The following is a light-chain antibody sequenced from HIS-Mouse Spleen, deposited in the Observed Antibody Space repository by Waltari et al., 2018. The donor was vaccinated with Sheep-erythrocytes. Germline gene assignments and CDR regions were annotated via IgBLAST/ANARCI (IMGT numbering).Light chain of an antibody. CDR3: MSWHSSAWV. J-gene: IGLJ3*02. Sequence: QAVLTQPSSLSASPGASASLTCTLRSGINVGTYRIYWYQQKPGSPPQYLLRYKSDSVKQQGAGVPRRFSGSQDASVKAGILLLSGLQSEDEADYYCMSWHSSAWVFGGGTKLTVL. CDR2: YKSDSVK. CDR1: SGINVGTYR. V-gene: IGLV5-45*03.